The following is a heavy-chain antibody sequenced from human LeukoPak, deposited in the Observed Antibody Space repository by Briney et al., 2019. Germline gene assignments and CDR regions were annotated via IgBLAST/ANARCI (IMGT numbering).Heavy chain of an antibody. J-gene: IGHJ3*02. V-gene: IGHV4-59*01. CDR1: GGSISTYY. D-gene: IGHD4-17*01. CDR2: ISYSGST. CDR3: ARVMGTTVTRRVYAFDI. Sequence: SETLSLTCSLSGGSISTYYWSWIRQPPGKGVEWFGYISYSGSTNDNPSLKSRFTISVDTSKNQFSLKLSPVTAADTAVYYCARVMGTTVTRRVYAFDIWGQGTMVTVAS.